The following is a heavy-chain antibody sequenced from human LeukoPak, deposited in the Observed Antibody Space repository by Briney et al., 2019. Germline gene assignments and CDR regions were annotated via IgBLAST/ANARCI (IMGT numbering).Heavy chain of an antibody. D-gene: IGHD3-22*01. CDR3: ARVAYYYDSSGYLDAFDI. V-gene: IGHV4-34*01. CDR2: INHSGST. CDR1: GWSFSGYY. J-gene: IGHJ3*02. Sequence: SETLLLTCAAYGWSFSGYYWSWIRQPPGKGLEWMGEINHSGSTNYNPSLKSRVTISVDTSKNQFTLKLSSVTAADTAVYYCARVAYYYDSSGYLDAFDIWGQGTMVTVSS.